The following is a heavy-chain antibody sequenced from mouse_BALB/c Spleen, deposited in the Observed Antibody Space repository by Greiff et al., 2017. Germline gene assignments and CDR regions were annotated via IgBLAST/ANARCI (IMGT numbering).Heavy chain of an antibody. CDR3: VSSLLSYAMDY. D-gene: IGHD2-1*01. Sequence: QVQLKESGPGLVAPSQSLSITCTVSGFSLTSYDISWIRQPPGKGLEWLGVIWTGGGTNYNSAFMSRLSISKDNSKSQVFLKMNSLHTDDTAIYYCVSSLLSYAMDYWGQGTSVTVSA. J-gene: IGHJ4*01. CDR2: IWTGGGT. CDR1: GFSLTSYD. V-gene: IGHV2-9-2*01.